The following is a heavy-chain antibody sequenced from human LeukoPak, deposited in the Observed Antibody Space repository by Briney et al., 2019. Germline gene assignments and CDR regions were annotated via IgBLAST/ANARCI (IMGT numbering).Heavy chain of an antibody. CDR1: GYSFTRYW. D-gene: IGHD3-22*01. V-gene: IGHV5-51*01. CDR2: IYPGDSDT. Sequence: GESLKISCKGSGYSFTRYWSGWVRQVPGKGLEWMGIIYPGDSDTRYTPSLQGQVTISADKSISTAYLQWSSLKASDTAMYFCALGMYSSARRFDYWGQGTLVTVSS. J-gene: IGHJ4*02. CDR3: ALGMYSSARRFDY.